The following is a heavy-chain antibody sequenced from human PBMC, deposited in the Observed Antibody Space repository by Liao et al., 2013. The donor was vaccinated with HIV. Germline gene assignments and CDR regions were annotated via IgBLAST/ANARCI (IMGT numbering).Heavy chain of an antibody. J-gene: IGHJ4*02. CDR2: LYTSGSS. D-gene: IGHD2-2*01. Sequence: QGLLQESGPGLVKPSQTLSLTCTVSNYSVSSGDYYWTWIRQPAGKGLEWIGRLYTSGSSNYNPSFKSRVAMSIDTSKSQFSLILNSVTAADTAVYYCAREYCSSTSCQFDYWGQGTLVTVSS. CDR1: NYSVSSGDYY. V-gene: IGHV4-61*02. CDR3: AREYCSSTSCQFDY.